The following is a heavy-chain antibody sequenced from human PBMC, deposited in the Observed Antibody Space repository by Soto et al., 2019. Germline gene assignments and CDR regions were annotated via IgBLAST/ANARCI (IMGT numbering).Heavy chain of an antibody. CDR3: GRGRSGQIVVFY. CDR1: GYTFTGHY. Sequence: ASVKVSCKASGYTFTGHYIHWVRQAPEQGPEWMGEIGPESGATRYAQKFQGRVTMTRDTSITTVYMELKNLSPDDTAVYYCGRGRSGQIVVFYWGQGTPVTVSS. V-gene: IGHV1-2*02. CDR2: IGPESGAT. J-gene: IGHJ4*02. D-gene: IGHD1-26*01.